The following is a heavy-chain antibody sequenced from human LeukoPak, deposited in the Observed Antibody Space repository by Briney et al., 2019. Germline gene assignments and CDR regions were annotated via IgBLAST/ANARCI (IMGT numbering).Heavy chain of an antibody. Sequence: ETLSLTCAVYGGSFSGYYWSWIRQPPGKGLEWVSAISGSGGSTYYADSVKGRFTISRDNSKNTLYLQMNSLRAEDTAVYYCAKRMGSSGWYYGYWGQGTLVTVSS. D-gene: IGHD6-19*01. CDR1: GGSFSGYY. V-gene: IGHV3-23*01. CDR2: ISGSGGST. CDR3: AKRMGSSGWYYGY. J-gene: IGHJ4*02.